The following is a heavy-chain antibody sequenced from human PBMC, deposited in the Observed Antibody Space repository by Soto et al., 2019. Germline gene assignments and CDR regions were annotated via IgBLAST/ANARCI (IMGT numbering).Heavy chain of an antibody. Sequence: EVQLMESGGGLVQPGGSLRLSCAASGFTFSSYWMHWVRQAPGKGLVWVSRINSDGSSTTYADSVKGRFTISRDNAKNTLYLQMNSLISEDTAVYYCVRGEGGWEIYWGQGTLVTVSS. D-gene: IGHD6-19*01. CDR3: VRGEGGWEIY. J-gene: IGHJ4*02. V-gene: IGHV3-74*01. CDR2: INSDGSST. CDR1: GFTFSSYW.